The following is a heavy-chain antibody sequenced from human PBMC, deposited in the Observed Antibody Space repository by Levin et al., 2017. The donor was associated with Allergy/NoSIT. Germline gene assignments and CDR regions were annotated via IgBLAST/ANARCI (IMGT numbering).Heavy chain of an antibody. Sequence: SETLSLTCTVSGGSISNYYWSWIRQPPGKGLEWVGYIYYSGSTSYNPSLKSRVTISLDTSKNQFSLKLSSVTAADTAVYYCARGSVSSAYYAGTFDIWGQGTMVTVSS. CDR1: GGSISNYY. J-gene: IGHJ3*02. CDR3: ARGSVSSAYYAGTFDI. D-gene: IGHD3-22*01. V-gene: IGHV4-59*01. CDR2: IYYSGST.